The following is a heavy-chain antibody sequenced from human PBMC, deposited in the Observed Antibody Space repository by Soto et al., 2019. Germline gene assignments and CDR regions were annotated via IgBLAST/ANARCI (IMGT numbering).Heavy chain of an antibody. Sequence: ASVKVSCKASGYTFTSYAMHWVRQAPGQRLEWMGWINAGNGNTKYSQKFQGRVTITRDTSASTAYMELSSLRSEDTAVYYCARDKGRRGMVRGVIITDYFDYWGQGTLVTVSS. CDR2: INAGNGNT. V-gene: IGHV1-3*01. D-gene: IGHD3-10*01. CDR1: GYTFTSYA. J-gene: IGHJ4*02. CDR3: ARDKGRRGMVRGVIITDYFDY.